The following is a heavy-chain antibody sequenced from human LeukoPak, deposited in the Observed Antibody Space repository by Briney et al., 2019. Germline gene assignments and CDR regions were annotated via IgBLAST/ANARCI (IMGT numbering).Heavy chain of an antibody. CDR3: ASKDNTQGRPEDGFDYAFDI. V-gene: IGHV4-31*03. J-gene: IGHJ3*02. CDR2: IYYSGST. CDR1: GGSISSGGYY. Sequence: PSETVSLTCTVSGGSISSGGYYWSWIRQHPGKGLEWIGYIYYSGSTYYNPSLKSRVTISVDTSKNQFSLKLSSVTAADTAVYYCASKDNTQGRPEDGFDYAFDIWGQGTMVTVSS. D-gene: IGHD2-15*01.